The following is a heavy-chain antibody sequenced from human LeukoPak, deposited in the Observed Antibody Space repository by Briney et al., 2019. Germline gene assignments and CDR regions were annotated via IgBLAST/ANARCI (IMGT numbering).Heavy chain of an antibody. CDR2: ISSSSRII. D-gene: IGHD5-18*01. CDR1: GFTFSNYD. Sequence: PGGSLRLSCAASGFTFSNYDMSWVRQAPGKGLEWVSYISSSSRIIYYADSLKGRFTISRDNAKNSLYLQLNSLRADDTAVYYCARGYSYGYNYWGQGTLVTVSS. V-gene: IGHV3-48*01. CDR3: ARGYSYGYNY. J-gene: IGHJ4*02.